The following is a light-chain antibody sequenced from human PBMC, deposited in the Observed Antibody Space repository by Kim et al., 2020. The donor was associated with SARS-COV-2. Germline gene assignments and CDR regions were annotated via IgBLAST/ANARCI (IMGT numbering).Light chain of an antibody. CDR2: DTH. Sequence: PGGTVTLTCGSSTGPVTTDHYPYWFQQRPGQGPRTLIYDTHNKHSWTPARFSASLLGGKAALTLSGAQTEDDSDYYCSLSYSDGPVFGGGTQLTVL. V-gene: IGLV7-46*01. J-gene: IGLJ3*02. CDR3: SLSYSDGPV. CDR1: TGPVTTDHY.